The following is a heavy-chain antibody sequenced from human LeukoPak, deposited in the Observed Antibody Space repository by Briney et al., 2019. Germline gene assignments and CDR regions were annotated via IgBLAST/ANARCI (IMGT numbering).Heavy chain of an antibody. CDR2: INHSGST. V-gene: IGHV4-34*01. CDR1: GGSFSGYY. J-gene: IGHJ5*02. CDR3: ARGERLVLLEKVNWFDP. D-gene: IGHD3-3*01. Sequence: KTSETLSLTCAVYGGSFSGYYWSWIRQPPGKGLEWIGEINHSGSTNYNPSLKSRVTISVDTSKNQFSLKLSSVTAADTAVYYCARGERLVLLEKVNWFDPWGQGTLVTVSS.